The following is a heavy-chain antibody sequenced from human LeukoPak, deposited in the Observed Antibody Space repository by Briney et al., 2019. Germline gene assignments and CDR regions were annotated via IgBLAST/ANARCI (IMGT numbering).Heavy chain of an antibody. CDR2: ISVSGGNT. D-gene: IGHD1-26*01. J-gene: IGHJ4*02. Sequence: GGSLRLSFAASGFTFSSYAMSWVRQAPGTGLEWVSTISVSGGNTYYADSAKGRFTISRDNSKNTLYLQMNSLRAEDTALYFCAKLSTRGIVGAPDYWGQGTLVTVSS. CDR1: GFTFSSYA. CDR3: AKLSTRGIVGAPDY. V-gene: IGHV3-23*01.